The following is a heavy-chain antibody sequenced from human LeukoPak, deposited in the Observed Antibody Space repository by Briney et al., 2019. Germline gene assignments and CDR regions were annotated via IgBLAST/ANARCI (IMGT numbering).Heavy chain of an antibody. D-gene: IGHD1-1*01. CDR2: ITGSGYT. V-gene: IGHV3-23*01. CDR1: GFTFSSYA. CDR3: AKGDTSGTALHWFDP. J-gene: IGHJ5*02. Sequence: QPAGSLRLSCAASGFTFSSYAMSWVRQAPGKGPEWVSDITGSGYTHYADSVKGRFTISRDNSKDTLYLQMSSLRAEDTALYYCAKGDTSGTALHWFDPWGQGTLVTVSS.